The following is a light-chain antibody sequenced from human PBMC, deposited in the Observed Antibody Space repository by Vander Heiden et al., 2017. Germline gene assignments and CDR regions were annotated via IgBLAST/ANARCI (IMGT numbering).Light chain of an antibody. CDR3: LIWHTSAWV. V-gene: IGLV5-45*03. J-gene: IGLJ3*02. CDR1: GDIHVGSYS. CDR2: YNSDSDK. Sequence: QAVLTQPSSLPASPGASASLPCTLRGDIHVGSYSIYWYQQKPGSPPQYLLRYNSDSDKQQGSGVPSRFSGSKDASANAGILLISGLQSEDEADYYCLIWHTSAWVFGGGTKLTVL.